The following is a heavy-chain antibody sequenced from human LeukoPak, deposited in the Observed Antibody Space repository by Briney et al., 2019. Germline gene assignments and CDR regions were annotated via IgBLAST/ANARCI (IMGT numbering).Heavy chain of an antibody. Sequence: PGGSLRLSCAASGFTVSSNYMSWVRQAPGKGLEWVSIIYSGGSTFYADSVKGRFTISRDNSKNTLYLQMNSLRAEDTAVYYCARDLRGYSGYGWGWYYYYYMDVWGKGTTVTVSS. CDR1: GFTVSSNY. D-gene: IGHD5-12*01. V-gene: IGHV3-53*01. J-gene: IGHJ6*03. CDR2: IYSGGST. CDR3: ARDLRGYSGYGWGWYYYYYMDV.